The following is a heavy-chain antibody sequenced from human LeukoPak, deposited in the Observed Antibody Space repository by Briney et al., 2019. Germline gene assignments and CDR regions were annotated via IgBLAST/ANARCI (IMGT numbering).Heavy chain of an antibody. D-gene: IGHD3-22*01. CDR2: IYSGGNT. J-gene: IGHJ4*02. CDR3: ARGLYYYDSNY. Sequence: GGSLRLSCAASGFTVSTNYMTWVRQAPGKGLEWVSVIYSGGNTYYADSVKGRFTISRGDSKNTLYLHMNSLRAEDTAVYYCARGLYYYDSNYWGQGTLVTVSS. CDR1: GFTVSTNY. V-gene: IGHV3-53*01.